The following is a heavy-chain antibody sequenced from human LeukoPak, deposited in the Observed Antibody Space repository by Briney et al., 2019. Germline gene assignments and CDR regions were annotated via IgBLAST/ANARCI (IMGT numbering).Heavy chain of an antibody. Sequence: PGGSLRLSCVASGFTFSTYALSWVRQAPGKGLEWVSSVSGSGDTTYYADSVKGRFTISRDNAKNSLYLQMNSLRAEDTAVYYCAREPGRDIVVVPAAPYDGMDVWGQGTTVTVSS. V-gene: IGHV3-23*01. CDR1: GFTFSTYA. D-gene: IGHD2-2*01. J-gene: IGHJ6*02. CDR3: AREPGRDIVVVPAAPYDGMDV. CDR2: VSGSGDTT.